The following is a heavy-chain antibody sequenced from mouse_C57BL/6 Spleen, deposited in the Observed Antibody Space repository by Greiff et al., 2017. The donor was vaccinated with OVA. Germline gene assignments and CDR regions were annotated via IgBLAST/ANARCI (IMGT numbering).Heavy chain of an antibody. V-gene: IGHV1-80*01. CDR1: GYAFSSYW. J-gene: IGHJ2*01. CDR3: AREDLGYFDY. CDR2: IYPGDGDT. Sequence: VQLQQSGAELVKPGASVKISCKASGYAFSSYWLNWVKQRPGKGLEWIGQIYPGDGDTNSNGKLKGKATLTADKSSSTAYMQLSSLTSEDSAVYFCAREDLGYFDYWGQGTTLTVSS.